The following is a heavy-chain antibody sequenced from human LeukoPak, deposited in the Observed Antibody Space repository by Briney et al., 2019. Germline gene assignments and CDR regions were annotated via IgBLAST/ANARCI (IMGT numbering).Heavy chain of an antibody. D-gene: IGHD4-17*01. V-gene: IGHV1-46*01. J-gene: IGHJ4*02. Sequence: GASVKVSCKASGYTFTSYYMHWVRQAPGQGLEWMGIIIPAGGSTTYAQKFQGRVTMTRDMSTSTVYMELSSLRFEDTAVYYCAKIMTTVTTSDYWGQGTLVTVSS. CDR3: AKIMTTVTTSDY. CDR2: IIPAGGST. CDR1: GYTFTSYY.